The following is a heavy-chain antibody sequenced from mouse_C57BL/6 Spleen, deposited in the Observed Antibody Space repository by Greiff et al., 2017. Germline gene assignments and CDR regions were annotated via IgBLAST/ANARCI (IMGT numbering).Heavy chain of an antibody. Sequence: QVQLQQPGAELVRPGTSVKLSCKASGYTFTSYWMHWVKQRPGQGLEWIGVIDPSDSYTNYNQKFKGKSTLTVDKSSSTAYMQLSSLTSEDSAVYYCARGRQLRLRIDFDYWGQGTTLTVSS. CDR1: GYTFTSYW. CDR3: ARGRQLRLRIDFDY. V-gene: IGHV1-59*01. J-gene: IGHJ2*01. CDR2: IDPSDSYT. D-gene: IGHD3-2*02.